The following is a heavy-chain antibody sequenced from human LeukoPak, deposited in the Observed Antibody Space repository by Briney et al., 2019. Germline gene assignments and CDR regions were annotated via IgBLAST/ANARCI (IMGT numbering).Heavy chain of an antibody. Sequence: ASVKVSCKASGYTFTGYYMHWVRQAPGQGLEWMRRINPNSGGTNYAQKLQGRVTMTRDTSISTAYMELSRLRSDDTAVYYCARDRVFGELNYYYMDVWGKGTTVTVSS. J-gene: IGHJ6*03. CDR1: GYTFTGYY. D-gene: IGHD3-10*02. CDR2: INPNSGGT. CDR3: ARDRVFGELNYYYMDV. V-gene: IGHV1-2*06.